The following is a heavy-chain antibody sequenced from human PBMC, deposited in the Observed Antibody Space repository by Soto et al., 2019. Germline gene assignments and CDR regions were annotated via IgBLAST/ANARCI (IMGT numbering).Heavy chain of an antibody. Sequence: QVQLQESGPGLVKPSETLSLTCTVSGGSISSYYWSWIRQPPGKGLEWIGYIYYSGSTNYNPSLKSRGTISVDTSKNQFSLKLRSVTAADTAVYCCARFNWYFDLWGRGTLVTVSS. CDR3: ARFNWYFDL. V-gene: IGHV4-59*08. J-gene: IGHJ2*01. CDR1: GGSISSYY. CDR2: IYYSGST.